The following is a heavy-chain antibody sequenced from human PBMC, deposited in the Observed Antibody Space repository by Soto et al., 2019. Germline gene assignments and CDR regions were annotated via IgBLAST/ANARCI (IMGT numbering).Heavy chain of an antibody. Sequence: GGSLRLSCAASGFTFSSYGMHWVRQAPGKGLEWVAVIWYDGSNKYYADSVKGRFTISRDNSKNTLYLHMNSLRAEDTAVYFCARGSFGYYYYGMDVWGQGTTVTVS. CDR3: ARGSFGYYYYGMDV. J-gene: IGHJ6*02. V-gene: IGHV3-33*01. D-gene: IGHD3-10*01. CDR2: IWYDGSNK. CDR1: GFTFSSYG.